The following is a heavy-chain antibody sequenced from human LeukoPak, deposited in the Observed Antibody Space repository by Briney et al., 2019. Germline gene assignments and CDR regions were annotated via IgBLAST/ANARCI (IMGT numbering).Heavy chain of an antibody. CDR1: GGSISSYY. J-gene: IGHJ5*02. Sequence: SETLSLTCTVSGGSISSYYWSWIRPPPGKGLEWIGYIYYSGSTNYNPSLKSRVTISVDTSKNQFSLKLSSVTAADTAVYYCARQYYYDSSGYWGDNWFDPWGQGTLVTVSS. V-gene: IGHV4-59*01. CDR2: IYYSGST. D-gene: IGHD3-22*01. CDR3: ARQYYYDSSGYWGDNWFDP.